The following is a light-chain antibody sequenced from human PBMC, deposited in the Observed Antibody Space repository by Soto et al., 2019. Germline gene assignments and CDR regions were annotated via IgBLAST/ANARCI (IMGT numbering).Light chain of an antibody. V-gene: IGKV3-11*01. CDR2: DAS. CDR1: QSVSSY. J-gene: IGKJ5*01. Sequence: EIVLTQSPATLYLSPGERATLSCRASQSVSSYLAWYQQKPGQAPRLIIYDASNRATGIPSRFSGSGSGTDFTLTISSLEPEEFAVYYCQQRSNWPPITFGQGTRLEIK. CDR3: QQRSNWPPIT.